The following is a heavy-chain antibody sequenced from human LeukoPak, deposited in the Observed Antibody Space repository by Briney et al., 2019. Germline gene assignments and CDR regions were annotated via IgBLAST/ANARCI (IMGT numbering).Heavy chain of an antibody. J-gene: IGHJ4*02. V-gene: IGHV1-2*06. CDR1: GYTFTGYY. D-gene: IGHD3-16*01. Sequence: ASVKVSCRASGYTFTGYYMHWVRQAPGQGLEWMGRINPNSGGTNYAQKFQGRVTMTRVTSISTAYMELSRLRSDDTAVYYCAREGEGLLALDYWGQGTLVTVSS. CDR2: INPNSGGT. CDR3: AREGEGLLALDY.